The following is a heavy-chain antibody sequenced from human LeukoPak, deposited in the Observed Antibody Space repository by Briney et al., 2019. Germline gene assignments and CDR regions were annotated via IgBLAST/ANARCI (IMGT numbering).Heavy chain of an antibody. CDR1: GGSISSYY. D-gene: IGHD6-19*01. J-gene: IGHJ2*01. V-gene: IGHV4-4*07. CDR3: ARDHQSRGWSYWYFDL. CDR2: IYTSGST. Sequence: SETLSLTCTVPGGSISSYYWSWIRQPAGKGLEWIGRIYTSGSTNYNPSLKSRATMSVDTSKNQFSLKLSSVTAADTAVYYCARDHQSRGWSYWYFDLWGRGTLVTVSS.